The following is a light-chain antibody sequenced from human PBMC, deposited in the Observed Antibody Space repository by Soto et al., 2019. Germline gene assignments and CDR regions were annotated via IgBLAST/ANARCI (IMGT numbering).Light chain of an antibody. J-gene: IGKJ1*01. CDR1: QSVSSN. V-gene: IGKV3-15*01. CDR2: GAS. CDR3: QQYSDWPPWT. Sequence: EIVMTQSPATLSVSPGQRDTLSCRASQSVSSNLAWYQQKPGQAPRLLIYGASTRATGIPARFSGSGCGTEFTLTISSLQAEDVAVYYCQQYSDWPPWTFGQGTKVEVK.